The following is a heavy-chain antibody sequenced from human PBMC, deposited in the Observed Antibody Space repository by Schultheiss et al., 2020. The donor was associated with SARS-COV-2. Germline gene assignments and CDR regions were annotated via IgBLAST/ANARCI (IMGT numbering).Heavy chain of an antibody. J-gene: IGHJ4*02. V-gene: IGHV5-10-1*01. CDR3: ARDEHGSSWYVTNHDY. Sequence: GESLKISCKGSGYSFTSYWISWVRQMPGKGLEWMGRIDPSDSYTNYSPSFQGHVTISADKSISTAYLQWSSLKASDTAMYYCARDEHGSSWYVTNHDYWGQGTLVTVSS. D-gene: IGHD6-13*01. CDR1: GYSFTSYW. CDR2: IDPSDSYT.